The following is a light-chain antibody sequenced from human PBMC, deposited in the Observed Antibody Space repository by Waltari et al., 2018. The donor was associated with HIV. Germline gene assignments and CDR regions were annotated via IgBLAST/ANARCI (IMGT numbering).Light chain of an antibody. CDR2: GAS. CDR1: QSVSSNY. V-gene: IGKV3-20*01. CDR3: QQYGSSPHT. Sequence: EIVLTQSPGTLSLSPGERATLSCRASQSVSSNYLAWYQQRPGQAPRLLIYGASSRATGIPDRFSGSGSGTDFTLTISRLEPKDFAVYYCQQYGSSPHTFGPGTKVDIK. J-gene: IGKJ3*01.